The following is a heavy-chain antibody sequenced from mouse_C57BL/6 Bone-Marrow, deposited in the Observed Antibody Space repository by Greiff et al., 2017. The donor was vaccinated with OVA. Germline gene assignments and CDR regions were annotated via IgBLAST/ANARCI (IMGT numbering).Heavy chain of an antibody. J-gene: IGHJ3*01. CDR1: GYTFTDYE. D-gene: IGHD1-1*01. V-gene: IGHV1-15*01. CDR2: IDPETGGT. CDR3: TSVPLTVVARDWFAY. Sequence: VQLQQSGAELVRPGASVTLSCKASGYTFTDYEMHWVKQTPVHGLEWIGAIDPETGGTAYNQKFKGKAILTADKSSSTAYMELRSLTSEDSAVYDCTSVPLTVVARDWFAYWGQETLVTVSA.